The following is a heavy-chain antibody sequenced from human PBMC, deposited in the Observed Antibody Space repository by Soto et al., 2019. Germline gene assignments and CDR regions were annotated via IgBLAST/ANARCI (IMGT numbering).Heavy chain of an antibody. CDR1: GGSFSGYY. CDR3: ARPTRQWLGLRYYYGMDV. CDR2: INHSGST. J-gene: IGHJ6*02. V-gene: IGHV4-34*01. D-gene: IGHD6-19*01. Sequence: QVQLQQWGAGLLKPSETLSLTCAVYGGSFSGYYWSWIRQPPGKGLEWMGEINHSGSTNYNPSLKIRLTISVDTSKNQFSLKLSSVTAADTAVYYCARPTRQWLGLRYYYGMDVWGQGTTVTVSS.